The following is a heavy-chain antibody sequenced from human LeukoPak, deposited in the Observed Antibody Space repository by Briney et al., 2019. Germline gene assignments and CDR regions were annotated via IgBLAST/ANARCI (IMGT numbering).Heavy chain of an antibody. D-gene: IGHD5-18*01. CDR2: INGNSGDT. J-gene: IGHJ4*02. CDR1: GYTFTGYY. V-gene: IGHV1-2*02. Sequence: GASVKVSCKASGYTFTGYYMYWVRQAPGQGLEWMGWINGNSGDTKYAQKFQGRVTMTRDTSINTVYMELSGLRSDDTAVYYCAGDGDTPMVDFDYWGQGTLVTVSS. CDR3: AGDGDTPMVDFDY.